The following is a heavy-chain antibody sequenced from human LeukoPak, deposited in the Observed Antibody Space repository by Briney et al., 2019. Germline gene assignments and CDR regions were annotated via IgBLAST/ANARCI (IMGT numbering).Heavy chain of an antibody. V-gene: IGHV3-30*02. D-gene: IGHD3-10*01. CDR1: GFTFSSYG. Sequence: PGGFLRLSCAASGFTFSSYGMHWVRQAPGKGLEWVAFIRYDGSNKYYADSVKGRFTISRDNSKNTPYLQMNSLRAEDTAVYYCAKAPMWFGDGMDVWGQGTTVTVSS. CDR2: IRYDGSNK. CDR3: AKAPMWFGDGMDV. J-gene: IGHJ6*02.